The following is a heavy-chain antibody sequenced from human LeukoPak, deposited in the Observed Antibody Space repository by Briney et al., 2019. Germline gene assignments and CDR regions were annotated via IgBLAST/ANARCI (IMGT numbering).Heavy chain of an antibody. CDR2: INSRGDAT. J-gene: IGHJ4*02. V-gene: IGHV3-23*01. Sequence: GGSLRLSCAASGFTFSSYVISRVRQAPGEGLEWVSAINSRGDATSYADSVKGRFTISRDNSKNTLYLQMNSLRVDDTAVYYCAKRRDCSGGSCNFRPFDYWGQGTLVTVSS. CDR1: GFTFSSYV. CDR3: AKRRDCSGGSCNFRPFDY. D-gene: IGHD2-15*01.